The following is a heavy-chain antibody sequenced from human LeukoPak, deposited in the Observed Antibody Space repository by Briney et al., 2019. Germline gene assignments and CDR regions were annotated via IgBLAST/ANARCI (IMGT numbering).Heavy chain of an antibody. V-gene: IGHV1-2*02. J-gene: IGHJ4*02. CDR1: GYTFNVYH. D-gene: IGHD3-10*01. CDR3: AILRWFGELSDVDY. Sequence: RASVKVSCKASGYTFNVYHLHWVRQAPGQGLEWMGWINPNSGGTNYAPSFQGRVTMTRDTSISTAYMELSMLRSDDTAVYYCAILRWFGELSDVDYWGQGTLVTVSS. CDR2: INPNSGGT.